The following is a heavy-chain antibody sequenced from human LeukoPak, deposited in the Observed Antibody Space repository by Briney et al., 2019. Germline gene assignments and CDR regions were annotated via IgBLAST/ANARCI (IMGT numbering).Heavy chain of an antibody. V-gene: IGHV1-2*02. D-gene: IGHD4-11*01. Sequence: ASVKVSCKASGYTFTGYYMHWVRQAPGQGLEWMGWINPNSGGTNYAQKFQGRVTMTRDTSISTACMELSRLRSDDTAVYYCARELTTVHAGAGYWGQGTLVTVSS. CDR3: ARELTTVHAGAGY. CDR1: GYTFTGYY. J-gene: IGHJ4*02. CDR2: INPNSGGT.